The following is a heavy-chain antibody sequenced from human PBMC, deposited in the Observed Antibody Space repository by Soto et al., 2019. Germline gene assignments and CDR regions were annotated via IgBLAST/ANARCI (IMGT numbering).Heavy chain of an antibody. CDR2: IYYSGST. J-gene: IGHJ4*02. V-gene: IGHV4-30-4*01. CDR1: GGSISSGDYY. Sequence: SETLSRTCTVSGGSISSGDYYWSWIRQPPGRGLEWIGYIYYSGSTYYNPSLKSRVTISVDTSKNQFSLKLSSVTAADTAVYYCAREVSYYFDYWGQGTLVTVSS. CDR3: AREVSYYFDY.